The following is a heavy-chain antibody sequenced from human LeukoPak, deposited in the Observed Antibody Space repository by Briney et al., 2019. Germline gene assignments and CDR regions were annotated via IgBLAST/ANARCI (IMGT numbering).Heavy chain of an antibody. V-gene: IGHV3-49*04. CDR1: GFTFGDYA. J-gene: IGHJ4*02. CDR3: TRASKDGYDY. Sequence: PGGSLRLSCTASGFTFGDYAMSWVRQAPGKGLEWVGFIRSKAYGGTTEYAASVKGRFTISRDDSKSIAYLQMNSLETEDTAVYYCTRASKDGYDYWGQGTLVTVSS. CDR2: IRSKAYGGTT. D-gene: IGHD5-24*01.